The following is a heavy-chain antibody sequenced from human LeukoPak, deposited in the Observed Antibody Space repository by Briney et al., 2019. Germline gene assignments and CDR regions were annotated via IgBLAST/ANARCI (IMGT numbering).Heavy chain of an antibody. Sequence: GGSLRLSCAASGFTFGIYCMHWVRQAPGKGLEWVTVISYDGSDKYYADSVKGRFTISRDNSKNTLYLEMNSLRAEDTAVYYCAKDLSGGWSLDYWGQGTLVTVSS. CDR1: GFTFGIYC. J-gene: IGHJ4*02. V-gene: IGHV3-30*18. D-gene: IGHD6-19*01. CDR2: ISYDGSDK. CDR3: AKDLSGGWSLDY.